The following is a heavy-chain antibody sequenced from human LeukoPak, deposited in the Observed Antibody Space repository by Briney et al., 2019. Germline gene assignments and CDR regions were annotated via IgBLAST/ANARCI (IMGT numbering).Heavy chain of an antibody. V-gene: IGHV4-61*02. D-gene: IGHD6-19*01. Sequence: SQTLSLTCTVSGGSISSGSYYWSWIRQPAGKGLEWIVRIYTSGSTNYNPSLKSRVTISVDTSKNQFSLKLSSVIAADTAVYYCARDGSSGWYYFDYWGQGTLVTVSS. CDR1: GGSISSGSYY. CDR3: ARDGSSGWYYFDY. CDR2: IYTSGST. J-gene: IGHJ4*02.